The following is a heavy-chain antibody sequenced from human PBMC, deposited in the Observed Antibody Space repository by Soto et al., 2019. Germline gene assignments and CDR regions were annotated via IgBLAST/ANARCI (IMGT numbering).Heavy chain of an antibody. V-gene: IGHV3-7*03. D-gene: IGHD1-1*01. CDR1: GFTFSSHW. Sequence: EVQLVESGGGLVQPGGSLRLSCAASGFTFSSHWMNWVRQAPGKGLAWVASIKEDGSDEYYVDSVRGRFTISRDNAKNSLYLQMNSLRAEDTAVYYCARDKNWNMDYWGQGTLVTVSS. CDR3: ARDKNWNMDY. CDR2: IKEDGSDE. J-gene: IGHJ4*02.